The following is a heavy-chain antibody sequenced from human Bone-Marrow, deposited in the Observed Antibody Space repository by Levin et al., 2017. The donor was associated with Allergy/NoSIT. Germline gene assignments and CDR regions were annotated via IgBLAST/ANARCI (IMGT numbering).Heavy chain of an antibody. CDR2: INHSGST. D-gene: IGHD5-12*01. J-gene: IGHJ5*02. CDR1: GGSFSGYY. CDR3: ARKNIVATRFDP. Sequence: SSETLSLTCAVYGGSFSGYYWSWIRQPPGKGLEWIGEINHSGSTNYNPSLKSRVTISVDTSKNQFSLKLSSVTAADTAVYYCARKNIVATRFDPWGQGTLVTVSS. V-gene: IGHV4-34*01.